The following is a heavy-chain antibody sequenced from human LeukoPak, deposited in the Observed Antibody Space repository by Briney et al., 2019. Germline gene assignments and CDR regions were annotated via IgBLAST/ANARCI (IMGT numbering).Heavy chain of an antibody. D-gene: IGHD4-17*01. CDR1: GGTFISYA. CDR2: IIPIFGTA. J-gene: IGHJ4*02. Sequence: SVKVSCKASGGTFISYAISWVRQAPGQGLEWMGGIIPIFGTANYAQKFQGRVTITADESTSTAYMELSSLRSEDTAVYYCARDWGGGDYGDYYFDYWGQGTLVTVSS. V-gene: IGHV1-69*13. CDR3: ARDWGGGDYGDYYFDY.